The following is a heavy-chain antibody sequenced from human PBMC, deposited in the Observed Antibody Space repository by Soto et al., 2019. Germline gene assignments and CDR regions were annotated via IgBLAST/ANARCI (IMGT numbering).Heavy chain of an antibody. CDR3: ARDQGIAVAVFDY. D-gene: IGHD6-19*01. CDR2: IYYSGTT. J-gene: IGHJ4*02. V-gene: IGHV4-31*03. CDR1: GGSITNGGYY. Sequence: SETLSLTCTVSGGSITNGGYYWSWIRQHPGKGLEWIGYIYYSGTTYYNPSLKSRVTISVDTSKNQISLKLSSVTAADTAVYYCARDQGIAVAVFDYWGQGTLVTVSS.